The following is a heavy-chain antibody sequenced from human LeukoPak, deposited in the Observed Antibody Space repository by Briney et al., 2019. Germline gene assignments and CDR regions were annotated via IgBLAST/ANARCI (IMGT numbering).Heavy chain of an antibody. J-gene: IGHJ4*02. D-gene: IGHD3-22*01. Sequence: GGSLRLSCAASGLTVSSNRMSWVRQAPGKGLEGVSFIYSGGNTYYADPVKGRFTISRDNSKNTVHLQMNSLRAEDTAMYYCARRAGDYSHPYDYWGQGTLVTVSS. CDR1: GLTVSSNR. CDR3: ARRAGDYSHPYDY. CDR2: IYSGGNT. V-gene: IGHV3-53*01.